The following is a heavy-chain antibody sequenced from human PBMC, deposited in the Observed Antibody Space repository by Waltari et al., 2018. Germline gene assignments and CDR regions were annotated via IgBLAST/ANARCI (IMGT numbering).Heavy chain of an antibody. CDR3: ARGTNYGDY. V-gene: IGHV3-21*01. CDR2: IRSSSSYI. J-gene: IGHJ4*02. Sequence: EVQLVESGGGLVKPGGSLRLSCAASGFTFSSYSMNWVRQAPGKGLEWVSSIRSSSSYIYYADSVKGRFTISRDNAKNSLYLQMNSLRAEDTAVYYCARGTNYGDYWGQGTLVTVSS. CDR1: GFTFSSYS. D-gene: IGHD1-7*01.